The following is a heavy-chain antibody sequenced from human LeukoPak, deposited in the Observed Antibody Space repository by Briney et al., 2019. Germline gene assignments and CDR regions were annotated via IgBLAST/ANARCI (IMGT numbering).Heavy chain of an antibody. CDR3: ARMLIVVVPAAKGYYYYGMDV. D-gene: IGHD2-2*01. CDR2: ISSSGSTI. V-gene: IGHV3-48*03. Sequence: GGSLRLSCAASGFTFSSYEMNWVRQAPGKGLEWVSYISSSGSTIYYADSVKGRFTISRDNAKDSPYLQMNSLRAEDTAVYYCARMLIVVVPAAKGYYYYGMDVWGQGTTVTVSS. J-gene: IGHJ6*02. CDR1: GFTFSSYE.